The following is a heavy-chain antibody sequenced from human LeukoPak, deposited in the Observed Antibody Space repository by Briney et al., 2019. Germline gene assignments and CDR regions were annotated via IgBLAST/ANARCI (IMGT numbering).Heavy chain of an antibody. J-gene: IGHJ4*02. CDR2: IDSSSDTI. CDR3: AKRIQSAMATGY. CDR1: GFTFSTSI. D-gene: IGHD5-18*01. Sequence: GGSLRLSCAASGFTFSTSIMNWVRQAPGKGLEWVSYIDSSSDTIYYADSVKGRFTISRDNSKNTLYLQMNSLRAEDTAVYYCAKRIQSAMATGYWGQGTLVTVSS. V-gene: IGHV3-48*01.